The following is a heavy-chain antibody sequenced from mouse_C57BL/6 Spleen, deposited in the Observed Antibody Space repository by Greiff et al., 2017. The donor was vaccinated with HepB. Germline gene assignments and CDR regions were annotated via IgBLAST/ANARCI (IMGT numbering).Heavy chain of an antibody. Sequence: EVHLVESGPGLVKPSQSLSLTCSVTGYSITSGYYWNWIRQFPGNKLEWMGYISYDGSNNYNPSLKNRISITRDTSKNQFFLKLNSVTTEDTATYYCARVGDGTWYFDVWGTGTTVTVSS. D-gene: IGHD2-1*01. J-gene: IGHJ1*03. V-gene: IGHV3-6*01. CDR3: ARVGDGTWYFDV. CDR2: ISYDGSN. CDR1: GYSITSGYY.